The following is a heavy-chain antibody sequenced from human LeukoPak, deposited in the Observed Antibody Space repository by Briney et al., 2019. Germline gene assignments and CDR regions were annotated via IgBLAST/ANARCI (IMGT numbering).Heavy chain of an antibody. D-gene: IGHD4-17*01. J-gene: IGHJ4*02. CDR2: INSYNGNI. CDR3: ARVRLRQVDFDY. V-gene: IGHV1-18*01. Sequence: ASVKVSCKASGYTFTNYGISWVRLAPGQGLEWMGWINSYNGNINYAQKFQGRVTVTTDTSTSTAYMELWSLKSDDTAVYFCARVRLRQVDFDYWGQGTLVTVSS. CDR1: GYTFTNYG.